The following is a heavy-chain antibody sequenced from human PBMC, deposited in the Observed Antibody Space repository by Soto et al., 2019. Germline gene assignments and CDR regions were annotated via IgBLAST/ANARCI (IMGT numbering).Heavy chain of an antibody. V-gene: IGHV3-15*01. J-gene: IGHJ5*02. CDR3: TTDLWRLAGVVGATGYLNT. Sequence: RECLRHSNSASGLTFIHACMSWVRQAPWTRLDWVGRIKSKSDGGTTEYAAPVRGRFTISRDDSKNTLYLKMNRLKTEDTAAYYCTTDLWRLAGVVGATGYLNTWGLGT. CDR2: IKSKSDGGTT. CDR1: GLTFIHAC. D-gene: IGHD2-15*01.